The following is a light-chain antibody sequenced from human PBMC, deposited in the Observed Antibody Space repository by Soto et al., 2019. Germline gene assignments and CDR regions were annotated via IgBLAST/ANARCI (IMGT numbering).Light chain of an antibody. V-gene: IGKV3-11*01. J-gene: IGKJ4*01. Sequence: EIVLTQSPDTLSLSPGERATLSCRASQSVSGYLGWYQQKPGQAPRLLIYDASNRAYGVPARFRGSGSGTNFTLTIASLEPDDFVVYYCQQRSNWPYLTFGGGTRV. CDR3: QQRSNWPYLT. CDR2: DAS. CDR1: QSVSGY.